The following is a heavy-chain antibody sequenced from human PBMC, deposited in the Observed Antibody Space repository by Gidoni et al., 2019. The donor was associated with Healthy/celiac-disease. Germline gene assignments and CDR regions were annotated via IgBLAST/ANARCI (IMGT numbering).Heavy chain of an antibody. CDR2: IIPILGIA. D-gene: IGHD6-13*01. V-gene: IGHV1-69*04. CDR1: GGIFNSYA. J-gene: IGHJ3*02. Sequence: QVQLVQSEAEVKKPGSSVKVSCKASGGIFNSYAITWVRQAPGQGLEWMGRIIPILGIANYAQKFQGRVTITADKSTSTAYMELSSLRSEDTAVYYCATQRSSWSLSAFDIWGKGTMVTVSS. CDR3: ATQRSSWSLSAFDI.